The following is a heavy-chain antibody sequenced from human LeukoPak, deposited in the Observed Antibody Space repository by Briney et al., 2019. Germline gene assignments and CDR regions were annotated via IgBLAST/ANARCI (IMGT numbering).Heavy chain of an antibody. D-gene: IGHD2-15*01. CDR2: TYPGDSNT. CDR3: VRSPACCSGTCYPNWFDP. Sequence: GESLKISCKSSGYSFTNNWIGWVRQMPGKGLEWMGITYPGDSNTRYSPSFQGQVTISADKSISSAYLQWSSLKASDTAMYYCVRSPACCSGTCYPNWFDPWGQGTLDTVSS. CDR1: GYSFTNNW. J-gene: IGHJ5*02. V-gene: IGHV5-51*01.